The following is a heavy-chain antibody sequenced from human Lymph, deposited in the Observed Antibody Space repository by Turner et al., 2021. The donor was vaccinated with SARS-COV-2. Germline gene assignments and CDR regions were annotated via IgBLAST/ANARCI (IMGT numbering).Heavy chain of an antibody. Sequence: QLQLQESGPGLVKPSETLSLPCTVSGGSLSSSSHYWGWIRQPPGKGLEWMGSICYTGSTNYNPSLKSRVTISVDTSKNQFSLKLSSVTAADTAVYYCARQRLIRYGMDVWGQGTTVTVSS. D-gene: IGHD2-21*01. J-gene: IGHJ6*02. CDR2: ICYTGST. CDR3: ARQRLIRYGMDV. V-gene: IGHV4-39*01. CDR1: GGSLSSSSHY.